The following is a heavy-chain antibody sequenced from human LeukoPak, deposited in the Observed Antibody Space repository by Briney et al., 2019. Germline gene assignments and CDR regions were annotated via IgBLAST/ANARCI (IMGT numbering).Heavy chain of an antibody. CDR2: INPNSGGT. Sequence: VASVKVSCKASGYTFTNYYKHWVRQAPGQGLEWMGRINPNSGGTNYAQKFQGRVTMTRDTSISTAYMELSRLRSDDTALYYCARGGTEASSGDYWGQGALVTVFS. V-gene: IGHV1-2*06. CDR1: GYTFTNYY. CDR3: ARGGTEASSGDY. J-gene: IGHJ4*02. D-gene: IGHD3-10*01.